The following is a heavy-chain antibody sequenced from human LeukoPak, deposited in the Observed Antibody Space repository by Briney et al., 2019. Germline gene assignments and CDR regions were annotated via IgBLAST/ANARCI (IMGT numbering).Heavy chain of an antibody. Sequence: GESLRLSCETSGFSFNTYAMSWVRQTPGKGLEWVAGVSNTGARTYYADSVKGRFTSSRDNAKNSLYLQMNSLRAEDTAVYYCARGDYYDRREFLRPGYWGQGTLVTVPS. J-gene: IGHJ4*02. D-gene: IGHD3-22*01. CDR2: VSNTGART. V-gene: IGHV3-23*01. CDR1: GFSFNTYA. CDR3: ARGDYYDRREFLRPGY.